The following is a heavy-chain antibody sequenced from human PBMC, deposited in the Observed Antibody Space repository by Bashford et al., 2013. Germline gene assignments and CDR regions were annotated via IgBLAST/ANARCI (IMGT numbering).Heavy chain of an antibody. J-gene: IGHJ3*01. CDR2: INPNPNSGAT. D-gene: IGHD1-26*01. Sequence: ASVKVSCKASGYTFSDYYLHWVRQAPGQGLEWMGWINPNPNSGATKYAEMFQGRVTMTRDTSISTVYMELSSLRSDDTAVYFCARDGPVVGVWNAFDVWGQGQWSPSPQ. CDR3: ARDGPVVGVWNAFDV. V-gene: IGHV1-2*02. CDR1: GYTFSDYY.